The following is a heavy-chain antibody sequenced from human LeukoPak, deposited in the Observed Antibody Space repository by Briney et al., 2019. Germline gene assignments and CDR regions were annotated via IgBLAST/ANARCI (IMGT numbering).Heavy chain of an antibody. CDR3: ASHGSYYSFDY. J-gene: IGHJ4*02. CDR2: INHSGST. V-gene: IGHV4-34*01. D-gene: IGHD1-26*01. Sequence: SETLSLTCAVYGGSFSGYYWSWIRQPPGKGLEWIGEINHSGSTNYNPSLKCRVTISVDTSKNQFSLKLSSVTAADTAVYYCASHGSYYSFDYWGQGTLVTVSS. CDR1: GGSFSGYY.